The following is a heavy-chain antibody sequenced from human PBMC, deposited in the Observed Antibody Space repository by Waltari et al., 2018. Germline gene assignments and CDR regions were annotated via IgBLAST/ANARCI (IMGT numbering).Heavy chain of an antibody. CDR3: ARGQLVGYGGDY. Sequence: QVQLVESGGGVVQPGRSLRLSCAASGFTFSSYAMHWVRQAPGRGLGGVAVISYDGSNKYYADSVKGRFTLSRDNSKNTLYLQMNSLRAEDTAVYYCARGQLVGYGGDYWGQGTLVTVSS. CDR2: ISYDGSNK. D-gene: IGHD6-6*01. V-gene: IGHV3-30-3*01. CDR1: GFTFSSYA. J-gene: IGHJ4*02.